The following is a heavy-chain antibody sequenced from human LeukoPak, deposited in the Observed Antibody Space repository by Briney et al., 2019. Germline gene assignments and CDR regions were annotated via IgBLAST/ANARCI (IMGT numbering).Heavy chain of an antibody. J-gene: IGHJ1*01. CDR2: IIPIFGTA. CDR1: GGTFSSYA. D-gene: IGHD3-10*01. Sequence: SVNVSCTASGGTFSSYAISWVRQAPGQGLEWMGGIIPIFGTANYAQKFQGRVTITADESTSTAYMELSSLRSEDTAVYYCARFAGVGALGYFQHWGQGTLVTVSS. CDR3: ARFAGVGALGYFQH. V-gene: IGHV1-69*13.